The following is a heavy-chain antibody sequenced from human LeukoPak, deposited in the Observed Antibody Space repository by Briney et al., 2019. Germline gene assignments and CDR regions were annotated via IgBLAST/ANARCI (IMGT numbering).Heavy chain of an antibody. Sequence: PSETLSLTCTDSGGSISDYYWSWIRQPPGKGLEWIGYIYYSGGTNYNPSPKSRVTISVDTSKNQFSLNLSSVTAADTAVYYCARDHGGHSGGSSDDAFDVWGQGTLVTVSS. CDR1: GGSISDYY. J-gene: IGHJ3*01. CDR2: IYYSGGT. CDR3: ARDHGGHSGGSSDDAFDV. D-gene: IGHD2-15*01. V-gene: IGHV4-59*01.